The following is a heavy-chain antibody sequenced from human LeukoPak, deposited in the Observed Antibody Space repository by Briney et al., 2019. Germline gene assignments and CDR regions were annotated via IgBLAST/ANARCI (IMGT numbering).Heavy chain of an antibody. V-gene: IGHV4-59*01. D-gene: IGHD3-3*01. CDR3: ARGGGSGDYTF. CDR2: IYYSGST. CDR1: GGSISSYY. Sequence: PSETLSLTCTVSGGSISSYYWSWIRQPPGKGLEWIGYIYYSGSTNYNPSLKSRVTISVDTSKNQFSLKLSSVTAADTAVYYCARGGGSGDYTFWGQGILVTVPS. J-gene: IGHJ4*02.